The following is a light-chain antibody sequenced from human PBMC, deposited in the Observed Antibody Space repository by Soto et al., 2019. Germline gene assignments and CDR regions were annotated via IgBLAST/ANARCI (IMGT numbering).Light chain of an antibody. CDR2: DAS. CDR3: QQYASSPRT. J-gene: IGKJ1*01. V-gene: IGKV3-20*01. CDR1: QSVGKNY. Sequence: EIVLTQSPGTLSLSPGERATLSCRASQSVGKNYLAWYQQKPGQAPRFLIYDASNRATGIPDRFSGSGSGTDFTLTISRLEPEDFAVYYCQQYASSPRTFGQGTKVEIK.